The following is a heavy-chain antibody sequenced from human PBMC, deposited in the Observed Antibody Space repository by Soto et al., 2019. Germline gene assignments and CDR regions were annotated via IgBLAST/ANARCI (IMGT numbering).Heavy chain of an antibody. CDR1: GFTVSSNY. CDR2: IYSGGST. Sequence: EVQLVESGGGLIQPGGSLRLSCAASGFTVSSNYMSWVRQAPGKGLEWVSVIYSGGSTYYADSVKGRFTISRDNSKNTLYLRLNSLRAEDTALYYFARESGPLPKAFYYGMDVWGQGTKVTVSS. CDR3: ARESGPLPKAFYYGMDV. J-gene: IGHJ6*02. V-gene: IGHV3-53*01.